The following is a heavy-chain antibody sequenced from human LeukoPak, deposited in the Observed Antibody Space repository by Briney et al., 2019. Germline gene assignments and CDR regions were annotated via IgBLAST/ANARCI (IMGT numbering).Heavy chain of an antibody. V-gene: IGHV5-51*01. D-gene: IGHD2-15*01. CDR3: ARQVGYCSGGSCYWFDY. J-gene: IGHJ4*02. CDR1: GYSFTSYW. Sequence: GESLKISCKGSGYSFTSYWIGWVRQMPGNGLEWMGIIYPGDSDTRYSPSFQGQVTISADKSISTAYLQWSSLKASDTAMYYCARQVGYCSGGSCYWFDYWGQGTLVTVSS. CDR2: IYPGDSDT.